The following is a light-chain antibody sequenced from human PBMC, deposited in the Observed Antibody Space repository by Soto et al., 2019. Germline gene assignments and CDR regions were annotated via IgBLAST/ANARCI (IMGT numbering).Light chain of an antibody. CDR2: GAS. J-gene: IGKJ1*01. CDR1: QSVSSSY. V-gene: IGKV3-20*01. CDR3: QQYGSSSWT. Sequence: EIVLTQSPGTLSLSPGDRATLSYRASQSVSSSYLAWYQQKPGQAPRLLIYGASSRATGIPDRFSGSGSETDFTLTISRLEPEDFAVYYCQQYGSSSWTFGQGTKVEIK.